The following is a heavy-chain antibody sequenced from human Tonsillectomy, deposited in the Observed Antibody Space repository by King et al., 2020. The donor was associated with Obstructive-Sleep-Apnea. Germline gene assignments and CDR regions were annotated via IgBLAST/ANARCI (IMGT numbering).Heavy chain of an antibody. V-gene: IGHV3-30*02. CDR2: IRDDGSND. CDR3: AKDRCSNGVCFVDF. D-gene: IGHD2-8*01. Sequence: QVQLVESGGGVVQPGRSLRLSCEASGFSFINYGMHWVRQAPGKGLEWVTFIRDDGSNDFYTSSVKGRLTVSRDNSKNTLYLQMNSLSAEDTAVYYCAKDRCSNGVCFVDFWGQGTPVTVSS. J-gene: IGHJ4*02. CDR1: GFSFINYG.